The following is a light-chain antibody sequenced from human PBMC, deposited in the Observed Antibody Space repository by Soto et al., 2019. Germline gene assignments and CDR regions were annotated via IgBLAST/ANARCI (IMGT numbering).Light chain of an antibody. CDR2: DAS. CDR1: QRVSSY. V-gene: IGKV3-11*01. J-gene: IGKJ4*01. Sequence: VLTQSPGTLSLSPGERATLSCRASQRVSSYLARYQQKPGQAPRLLIYDASNRATGIPARFSGSGSGTDFTLTISSLEPEDFAVYYCQQRSNWPLTFGGGTKVDIK. CDR3: QQRSNWPLT.